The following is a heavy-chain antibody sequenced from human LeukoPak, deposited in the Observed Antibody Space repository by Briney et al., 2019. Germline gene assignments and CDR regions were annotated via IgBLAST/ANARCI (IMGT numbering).Heavy chain of an antibody. CDR3: ASGGLGELSLPDY. CDR1: GGTFSSYA. D-gene: IGHD3-16*02. J-gene: IGHJ4*02. V-gene: IGHV1-69*05. Sequence: ASVKVSCKASGGTFSSYAISWVRQAPGQGLEWMGGIIPIFGTANYAQKFQGRVTITTDESTSTAYMELSSLRSEDTAVYYCASGGLGELSLPDYWGQGTLVTVSS. CDR2: IIPIFGTA.